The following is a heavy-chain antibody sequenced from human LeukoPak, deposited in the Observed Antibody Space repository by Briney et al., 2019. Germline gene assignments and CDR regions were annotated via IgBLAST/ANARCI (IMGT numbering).Heavy chain of an antibody. V-gene: IGHV1-69*05. D-gene: IGHD1-26*01. CDR3: ARDGVGATSAFDI. CDR2: IIPIFGTA. J-gene: IGHJ3*02. Sequence: ASVKVSCKASGGTFSSYAISWVRQAPGQGLEWMGGIIPIFGTANYAQKFQGRVTITTDESTSTAYMELSSLRSEDTAVYYCARDGVGATSAFDIWGQGTMVTVSS. CDR1: GGTFSSYA.